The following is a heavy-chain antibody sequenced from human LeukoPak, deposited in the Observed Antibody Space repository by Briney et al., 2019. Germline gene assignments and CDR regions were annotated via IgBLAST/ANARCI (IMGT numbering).Heavy chain of an antibody. CDR2: ISYDGSNK. Sequence: RGSLRLSCAASGFTFSSYGMHWVRQAPGKGLEWVAVISYDGSNKYYADSVKGRFTISRDNSKNTLYLQMNSLRAEDTAVYYCAKDRGKGNTAMVDYWGQGTLVTVSS. CDR1: GFTFSSYG. J-gene: IGHJ4*02. V-gene: IGHV3-30*18. D-gene: IGHD5-18*01. CDR3: AKDRGKGNTAMVDY.